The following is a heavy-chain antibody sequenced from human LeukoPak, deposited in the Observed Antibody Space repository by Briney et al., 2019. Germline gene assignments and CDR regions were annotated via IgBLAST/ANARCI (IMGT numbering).Heavy chain of an antibody. D-gene: IGHD6-19*01. Sequence: ASVKVSCKASGYTFTSYGISWVRQAPGKGLEWMGGFDPEDGEMIYAQKFQGRVTMTEDTSTDTAYMELSSLRSEDTAVYYCATEYSSGWSPYFDYWGQGTLVTVSS. CDR1: GYTFTSYG. CDR2: FDPEDGEM. CDR3: ATEYSSGWSPYFDY. V-gene: IGHV1-24*01. J-gene: IGHJ4*02.